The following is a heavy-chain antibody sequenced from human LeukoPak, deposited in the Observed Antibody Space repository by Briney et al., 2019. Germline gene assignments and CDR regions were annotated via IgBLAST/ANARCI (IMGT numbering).Heavy chain of an antibody. J-gene: IGHJ4*02. Sequence: SETLSLTCTVSGYSISSGYYWGWIRQPPGKGLEWIGSIYYSGSTYYNPSLKSRVTISLDTSKNQFSLKLSSVTAADTAVYYCARHGGGYDILTGYYRPGDFDYWGQGTLVTVSS. CDR3: ARHGGGYDILTGYYRPGDFDY. D-gene: IGHD3-9*01. CDR2: IYYSGST. V-gene: IGHV4-38-2*02. CDR1: GYSISSGYY.